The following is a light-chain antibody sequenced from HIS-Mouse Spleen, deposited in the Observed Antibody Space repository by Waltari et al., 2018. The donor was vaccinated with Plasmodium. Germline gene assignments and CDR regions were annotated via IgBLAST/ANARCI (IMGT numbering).Light chain of an antibody. CDR3: QSADSSGTPNWV. CDR1: ALPTQY. CDR2: KDS. Sequence: SYELTQPPSVSVSPGQTARITCSGDALPTQYAYWYQQKPGQAPVLGIYKDSERPAGITERFSGSSSGTTVTLTISGVQAEDEADYYCQSADSSGTPNWVFGGGTKLTVL. J-gene: IGLJ3*02. V-gene: IGLV3-25*03.